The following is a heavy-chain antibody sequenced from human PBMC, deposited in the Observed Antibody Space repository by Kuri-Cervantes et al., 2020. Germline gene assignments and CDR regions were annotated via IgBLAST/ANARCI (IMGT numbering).Heavy chain of an antibody. CDR2: IYHSGST. CDR1: GGSFSGYY. Sequence: SETLSLTCAVYGGSFSGYYWSWIRQPPGKGLEWIGSIYHSGSTYYNPSLKSRVTISVDTSKNQFSLKLSSVTAADTAVYYCASANYYGSGSYYKEGSVWYFDLWGRGTLVTVSS. J-gene: IGHJ2*01. V-gene: IGHV4-34*01. D-gene: IGHD3-10*01. CDR3: ASANYYGSGSYYKEGSVWYFDL.